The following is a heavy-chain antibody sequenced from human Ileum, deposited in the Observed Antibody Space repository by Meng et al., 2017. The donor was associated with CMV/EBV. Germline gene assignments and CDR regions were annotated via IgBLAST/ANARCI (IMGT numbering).Heavy chain of an antibody. CDR3: LTGTYSNHDYYGMDV. J-gene: IGHJ6*02. V-gene: IGHV1-24*01. CDR1: GYTLSELS. Sequence: ASVKVSCKVSGYTLSELSRHWVRQAPGKGLEWMGGFDPQHGETIYAQKFQGRVTMTDDTSTNTAYMELSSLTSDDTAIYYCLTGTYSNHDYYGMDVWGQGNTVTGAS. CDR2: FDPQHGET. D-gene: IGHD4-11*01.